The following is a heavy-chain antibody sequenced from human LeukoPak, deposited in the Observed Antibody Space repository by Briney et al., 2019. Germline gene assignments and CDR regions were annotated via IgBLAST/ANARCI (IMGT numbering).Heavy chain of an antibody. CDR2: IYTSGST. V-gene: IGHV4-61*02. D-gene: IGHD2-2*02. CDR3: ARERRPAAIGWDYFYYYSMDV. Sequence: SETLSLTCTVSGGSISSGSYYWSWIRQPAGKGLEWIGRIYTSGSTNYNPSLKSRVTISVDTSKNQFSLKLSSVTAADTAVYYCARERRPAAIGWDYFYYYSMDVWGQGTTVTVSS. CDR1: GGSISSGSYY. J-gene: IGHJ6*02.